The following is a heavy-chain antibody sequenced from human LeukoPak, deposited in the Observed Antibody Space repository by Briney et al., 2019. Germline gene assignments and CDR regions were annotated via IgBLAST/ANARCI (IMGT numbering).Heavy chain of an antibody. CDR1: GESFSGYF. V-gene: IGHV4-34*01. J-gene: IGHJ6*04. CDR2: INQSGFT. D-gene: IGHD2-21*01. Sequence: SETLSLTCAVSGESFSGYFWNWIRQPPGKGLEWIGEINQSGFTKYNPSLTSRVTISIDTSKNHFSLKLPSVTAADTAVYYCAAQSSSGLFHYPDVWGKGTPVNVSS. CDR3: AAQSSSGLFHYPDV.